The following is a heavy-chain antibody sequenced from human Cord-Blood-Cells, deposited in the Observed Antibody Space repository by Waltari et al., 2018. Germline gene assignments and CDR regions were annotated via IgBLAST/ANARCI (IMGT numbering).Heavy chain of an antibody. Sequence: QVQLQESGPGLVKPSQTLSLTCTVSGGSISSGDYYWSWIRQPPGKGLEWIGYIYYSGSTYYNPSLKSRVTISVDTSKNQFSLKLSSVTAADTAVYYCARAIPLLGYYYGSGSYGPADAFDIWGQGTMVTVSS. CDR3: ARAIPLLGYYYGSGSYGPADAFDI. V-gene: IGHV4-30-4*01. J-gene: IGHJ3*02. CDR2: IYYSGST. CDR1: GGSISSGDYY. D-gene: IGHD3-10*01.